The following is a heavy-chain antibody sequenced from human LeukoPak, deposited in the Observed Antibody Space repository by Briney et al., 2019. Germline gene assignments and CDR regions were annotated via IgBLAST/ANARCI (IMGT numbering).Heavy chain of an antibody. Sequence: SETLSLTCTVSGGSISSSSYYWGWIRQPPGKGLEWIGSIYYSGSTNYNPSLKGRVTISVDTSKNQFSLKLSSVTAADTAVYYCARCFSYYSYYMDVWGKGTTVTISS. D-gene: IGHD3-3*01. CDR1: GGSISSSSYY. CDR2: IYYSGST. V-gene: IGHV4-39*07. CDR3: ARCFSYYSYYMDV. J-gene: IGHJ6*03.